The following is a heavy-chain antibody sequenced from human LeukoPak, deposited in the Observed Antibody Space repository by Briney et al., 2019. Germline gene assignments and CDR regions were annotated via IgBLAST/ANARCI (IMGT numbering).Heavy chain of an antibody. D-gene: IGHD3-22*01. CDR1: GGSISSAAYA. Sequence: SQTLSLTCAVSGGSISSAAYAWSWIRQPLGKGLELIGYIHHTGSTNYIPSLKSRVTISLDRSKSQFSLEMSSVTAADTAVYYCAGDDNGGYRFDYWGQGTLVTVSS. CDR2: IHHTGST. V-gene: IGHV4-30-2*01. CDR3: AGDDNGGYRFDY. J-gene: IGHJ4*02.